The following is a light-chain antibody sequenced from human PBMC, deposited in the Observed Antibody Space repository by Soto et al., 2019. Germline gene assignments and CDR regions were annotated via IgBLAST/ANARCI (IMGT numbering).Light chain of an antibody. CDR2: GAS. Sequence: EIVLTQSPVTLSLSPGERATLSCRASQSVGSYLAWYQHKPGQAPRLLISGASTRATGIPDRFSGSGSGTDFTLTISRLEPEDFAVYYCQQYGTSPWTFGQGTKVDIK. J-gene: IGKJ1*01. V-gene: IGKV3-20*01. CDR3: QQYGTSPWT. CDR1: QSVGSY.